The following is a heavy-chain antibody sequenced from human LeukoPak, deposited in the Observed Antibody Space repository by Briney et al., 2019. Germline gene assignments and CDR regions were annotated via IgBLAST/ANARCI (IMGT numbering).Heavy chain of an antibody. CDR1: GFTFRSYW. Sequence: GGSLRLSCAASGFTFRSYWMTWVRQAPGKGLEWVSAISGSGGSTYYADSVKGRFTISRDNSKNTLYLQMNSLRAEDTAVYYCAKGRRYCSSTSCYQSDYWGQGTLVTVSS. V-gene: IGHV3-23*01. J-gene: IGHJ4*02. CDR2: ISGSGGST. D-gene: IGHD2-2*01. CDR3: AKGRRYCSSTSCYQSDY.